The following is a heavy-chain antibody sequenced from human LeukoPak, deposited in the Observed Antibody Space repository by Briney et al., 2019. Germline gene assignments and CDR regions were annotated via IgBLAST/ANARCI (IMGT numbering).Heavy chain of an antibody. CDR2: ISSSSSYI. D-gene: IGHD6-19*01. CDR1: GFTFSSYS. J-gene: IGHJ4*02. V-gene: IGHV3-21*01. CDR3: AIAPSIAVAGNHDY. Sequence: GGSLRLSCAASGFTFSSYSKNWVRQAPGKGLEWVSSISSSSSYIYYADSVKGRFTISRDNAKNSLYLQMNSLRAEDTAVYYCAIAPSIAVAGNHDYWGQGTLVTVSS.